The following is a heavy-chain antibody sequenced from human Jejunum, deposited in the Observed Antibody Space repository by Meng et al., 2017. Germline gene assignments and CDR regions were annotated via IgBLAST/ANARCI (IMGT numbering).Heavy chain of an antibody. CDR1: GGSVSSGFYY. V-gene: IGHV4-61*03. CDR2: ISDSGTT. CDR3: ARDSETYPTYFDY. J-gene: IGHJ4*02. D-gene: IGHD5-24*01. Sequence: VQLEASDPGLVRPSETLSLTRPVPGGSVSSGFYYWSWIRQPPGKGLEWIGYISDSGTTNYNPSLKSRVTMSVDTSKNHFSLKLTSVTAADTAVYFCARDSETYPTYFDYWGQGTLVTVSS.